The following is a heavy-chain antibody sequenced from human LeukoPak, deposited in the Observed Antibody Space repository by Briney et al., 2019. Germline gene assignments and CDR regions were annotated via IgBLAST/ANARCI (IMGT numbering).Heavy chain of an antibody. V-gene: IGHV4-59*12. CDR1: GGSISNYY. D-gene: IGHD1-1*01. J-gene: IGHJ6*02. Sequence: SETLSLTCTVSGGSISNYYWSWIRQPPGKELEWIGSIYSGGSSYYNPSLKSRVTISVDTSNNQFSLKVNSVTAADTAVYYCARDAGHQLSRRNYYAMDVWGQGTTVTVSS. CDR3: ARDAGHQLSRRNYYAMDV. CDR2: IYSGGSS.